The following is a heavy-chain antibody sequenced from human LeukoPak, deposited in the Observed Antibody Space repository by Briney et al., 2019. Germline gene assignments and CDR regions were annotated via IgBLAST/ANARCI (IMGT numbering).Heavy chain of an antibody. V-gene: IGHV3-48*03. Sequence: PGGSLRLSCVASGFTFGRFEMNWVRQAPGKGLEWISHISTGTYIAYTDSVKGRFTISRDNAKNSLFLQMNSLRAEDTAVYYCTREQDREASATVVGDYWGQGTLVTVSS. J-gene: IGHJ4*02. CDR3: TREQDREASATVVGDY. CDR1: GFTFGRFE. CDR2: ISTGTYI. D-gene: IGHD4-23*01.